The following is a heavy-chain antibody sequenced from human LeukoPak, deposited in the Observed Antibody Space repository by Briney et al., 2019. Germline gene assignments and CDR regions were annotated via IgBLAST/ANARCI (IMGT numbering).Heavy chain of an antibody. Sequence: GGSLRLSCAASGFTFSSYAMSWVRQAPGKGLEWVSGISGSGGVTYYADSVKGRFTISRDDPHNTLYLQMNSLRAEDTAVYFCARGGVDYYGSGTYYLMYYFDYWGQGALVTVSS. V-gene: IGHV3-23*01. CDR2: ISGSGGVT. CDR3: ARGGVDYYGSGTYYLMYYFDY. CDR1: GFTFSSYA. J-gene: IGHJ4*02. D-gene: IGHD3-10*01.